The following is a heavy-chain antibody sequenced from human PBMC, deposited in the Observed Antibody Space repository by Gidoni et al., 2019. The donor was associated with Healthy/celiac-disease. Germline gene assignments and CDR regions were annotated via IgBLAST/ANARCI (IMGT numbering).Heavy chain of an antibody. Sequence: QVQLVESGGGVVQPGSSLRLSCAASVFTFSSYGMHWVRQAPGKGLEWVAVRSYDGSNKYYADAVKGRFTISRDNSKNTLYLQMNSLRAEDTAVYYCAKEGDIEADLNAFDIWGQGTMVTVSS. V-gene: IGHV3-30*18. J-gene: IGHJ3*02. CDR2: RSYDGSNK. D-gene: IGHD2-15*01. CDR3: AKEGDIEADLNAFDI. CDR1: VFTFSSYG.